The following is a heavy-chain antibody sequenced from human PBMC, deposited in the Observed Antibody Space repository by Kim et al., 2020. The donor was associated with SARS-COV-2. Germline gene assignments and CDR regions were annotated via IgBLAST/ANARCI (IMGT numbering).Heavy chain of an antibody. D-gene: IGHD6-19*01. Sequence: ASVKVSCKASGYTFTGYDIRWVRQAPGQGLEWMGWINAYNGNTKYAQKLQGRVTMTTDTSTSTAYMELRSLRSDDTAVYYCARDGSGWYITGYYYGMDVGGQGTTVTVSS. J-gene: IGHJ6*02. CDR2: INAYNGNT. V-gene: IGHV1-18*01. CDR3: ARDGSGWYITGYYYGMDV. CDR1: GYTFTGYD.